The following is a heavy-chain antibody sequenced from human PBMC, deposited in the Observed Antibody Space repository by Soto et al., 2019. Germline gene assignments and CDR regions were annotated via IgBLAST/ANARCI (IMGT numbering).Heavy chain of an antibody. CDR2: IYYSGST. D-gene: IGHD5-18*01. CDR1: GGSISSYY. J-gene: IGHJ6*03. Sequence: SETLSLTCTVSGGSISSYYWSWIRQPPGKGLEWIGYIYYSGSTNYNPSLKSRVTISVDTSKNQFSLKLSSVTAADTAVYYCARAISGQLWFAYYYYYYMDVGGKGTTVTVSS. V-gene: IGHV4-59*01. CDR3: ARAISGQLWFAYYYYYYMDV.